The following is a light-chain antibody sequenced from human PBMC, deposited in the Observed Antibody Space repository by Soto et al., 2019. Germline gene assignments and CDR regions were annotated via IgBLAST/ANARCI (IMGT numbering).Light chain of an antibody. J-gene: IGKJ4*01. CDR3: HQDFDLPLT. V-gene: IGKV3D-7*01. CDR2: GAS. Sequence: EIVMTQSPVTLSLSPGDRATLSCRASQGLSNTYISWYQQKPGQDPRLLIYGASTRATGIPARFSGSGSGTDFTLTISSLQPEDFALYYCHQDFDLPLTFGGGTKVEIK. CDR1: QGLSNTY.